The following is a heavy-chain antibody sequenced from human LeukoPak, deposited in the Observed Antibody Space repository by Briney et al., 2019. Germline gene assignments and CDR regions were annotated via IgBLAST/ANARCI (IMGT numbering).Heavy chain of an antibody. CDR2: INHSGST. CDR1: GGSFSGYY. D-gene: IGHD2-21*01. Sequence: SETLSLTCAVYGGSFSGYYWSWIRQPPGKGLEWIGEINHSGSTNYNPSLKSRVTISVDTSKNQFSLKLSSVTAADTAVYYCARGQTAGPYSPYFAFDIWGQGTMVTVSS. J-gene: IGHJ3*02. CDR3: ARGQTAGPYSPYFAFDI. V-gene: IGHV4-34*01.